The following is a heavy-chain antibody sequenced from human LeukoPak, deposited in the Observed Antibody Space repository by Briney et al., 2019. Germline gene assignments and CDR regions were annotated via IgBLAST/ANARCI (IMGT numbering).Heavy chain of an antibody. CDR2: INHSGST. V-gene: IGHV4-34*01. J-gene: IGHJ5*02. Sequence: PSETLSLTCAVYGVSFSGYYWSWIRQPPGKGLEWIGEINHSGSTNYSPSLKSRVTISVDTSKNQFSLKLSSVTAADTAVYYCARALNGDYDLNWFDPWGQGTLVTVSS. D-gene: IGHD4-17*01. CDR1: GVSFSGYY. CDR3: ARALNGDYDLNWFDP.